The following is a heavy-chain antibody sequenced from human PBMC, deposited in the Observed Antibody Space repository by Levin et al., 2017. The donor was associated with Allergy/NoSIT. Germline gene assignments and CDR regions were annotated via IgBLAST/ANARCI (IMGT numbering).Heavy chain of an antibody. Sequence: ASVKVSCKASGYTFTSYGISWVRQAPGQGLEWMGWISAYNGNTNYAQKLQGRVTMTTDTSTSTAYMEPRSLRSDDTAVYYCARGTHCSGGSCYSATLDYWGQGTLVTVSS. CDR3: ARGTHCSGGSCYSATLDY. J-gene: IGHJ4*02. CDR2: ISAYNGNT. D-gene: IGHD2-15*01. CDR1: GYTFTSYG. V-gene: IGHV1-18*01.